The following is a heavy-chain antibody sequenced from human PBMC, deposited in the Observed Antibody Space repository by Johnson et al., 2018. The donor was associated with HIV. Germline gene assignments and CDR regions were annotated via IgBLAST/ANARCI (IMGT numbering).Heavy chain of an antibody. Sequence: VQLVESGGGLVQPGGSLRLSCAASGFTFDDYAMHWVRQAPGKGLEWVSGISWNSGSIGYADSVKGRFTISRDNAKNSLYLQMNSLRAEDTALYYCAKGGYDSEDAFDIWGQGTMVTV. CDR1: GFTFDDYA. D-gene: IGHD3-22*01. J-gene: IGHJ3*02. CDR2: ISWNSGSI. CDR3: AKGGYDSEDAFDI. V-gene: IGHV3-9*01.